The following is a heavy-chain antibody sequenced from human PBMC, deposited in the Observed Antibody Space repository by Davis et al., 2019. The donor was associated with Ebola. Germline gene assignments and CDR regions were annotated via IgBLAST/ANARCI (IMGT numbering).Heavy chain of an antibody. CDR2: IYYSGST. CDR1: GGSISSGGYY. CDR3: ARVAGVTSYYYYGMDV. V-gene: IGHV4-31*03. Sequence: PSETLSLTCTVSGGSISSGGYYWSWIRQHPGKGLEWIGYIYYSGSTYYNPSLKSRVTISVDTSKNQFSLKLSSVTAADTAVYYCARVAGVTSYYYYGMDVWGQGTTVTVSS. J-gene: IGHJ6*02. D-gene: IGHD2-21*02.